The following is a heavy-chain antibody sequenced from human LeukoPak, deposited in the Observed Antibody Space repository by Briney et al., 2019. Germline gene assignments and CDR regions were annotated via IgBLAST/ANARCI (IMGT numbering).Heavy chain of an antibody. CDR3: ARDLTAYYYGSGDAFDI. CDR2: ISSSSSYI. D-gene: IGHD3-10*01. J-gene: IGHJ3*02. Sequence: PGGSLRLSCAASGFTFSSYSMNWVRQAPGKGLEWVSSISSSSSYIYYADSVKGRFTISRDNAKNSLYLQMNSLRAEDTAVYYCARDLTAYYYGSGDAFDIWGQGTMVTVSS. CDR1: GFTFSSYS. V-gene: IGHV3-21*01.